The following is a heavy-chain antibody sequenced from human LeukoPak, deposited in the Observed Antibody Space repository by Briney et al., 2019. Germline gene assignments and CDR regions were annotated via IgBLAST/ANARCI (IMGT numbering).Heavy chain of an antibody. CDR1: GYTFTSYG. D-gene: IGHD4-23*01. Sequence: ASVKVSCKASGYTFTSYGISWVRQAPGQGLEWMGWISAYNGNTNYAQKLQGRVTMTTDTSTSTAYMELRSLRSDDTAVYYCGRTRPTVEGWGFDYWGQGTLVTVSS. J-gene: IGHJ4*02. CDR3: GRTRPTVEGWGFDY. CDR2: ISAYNGNT. V-gene: IGHV1-18*01.